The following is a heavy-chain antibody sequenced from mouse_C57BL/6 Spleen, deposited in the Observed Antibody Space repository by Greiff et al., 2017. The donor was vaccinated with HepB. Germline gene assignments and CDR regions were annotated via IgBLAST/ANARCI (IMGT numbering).Heavy chain of an antibody. J-gene: IGHJ4*01. D-gene: IGHD2-4*01. Sequence: EVKLVESGGGLVKPGGSLKLSCAASGFTFSDYGMHWVRQAPEKGLEWVAYISSGSSTIYYADTVKGRFTISRDNAKNTLFLQMTSLRSEDTAMYYCARRDDYDDAMDYCGQGTSVTVSS. V-gene: IGHV5-17*01. CDR2: ISSGSSTI. CDR1: GFTFSDYG. CDR3: ARRDDYDDAMDY.